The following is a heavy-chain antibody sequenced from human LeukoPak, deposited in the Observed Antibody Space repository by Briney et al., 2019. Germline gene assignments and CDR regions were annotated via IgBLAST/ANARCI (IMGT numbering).Heavy chain of an antibody. CDR2: IYYSGST. CDR3: AVGATHYYMDV. Sequence: PSETLSLTCTVSGGSIRGYYWSWVRQPPGKGLEWIAYIYYSGSTNYNPSLKSRVTISLDTSKNQFSLKLSSVTAADTAVYYCAVGATHYYMDVWGKGTTATVSS. V-gene: IGHV4-59*08. J-gene: IGHJ6*03. D-gene: IGHD3-16*01. CDR1: GGSIRGYY.